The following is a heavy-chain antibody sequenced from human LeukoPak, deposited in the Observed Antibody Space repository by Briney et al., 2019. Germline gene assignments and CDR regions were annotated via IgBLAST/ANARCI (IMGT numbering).Heavy chain of an antibody. CDR3: ARDGFRYYGSGRTPYYYYMDV. D-gene: IGHD3-10*01. CDR2: IRYDGSNK. V-gene: IGHV3-30*02. J-gene: IGHJ6*03. CDR1: GFTFSSYG. Sequence: PGGSLRLSCAASGFTFSSYGMHWVRQAPGKGLEWVAFIRYDGSNKYYADSVKGRFTISRDNSKNTLYLQMNSLRAEDTAVYYCARDGFRYYGSGRTPYYYYMDVWGKGTTVTVSS.